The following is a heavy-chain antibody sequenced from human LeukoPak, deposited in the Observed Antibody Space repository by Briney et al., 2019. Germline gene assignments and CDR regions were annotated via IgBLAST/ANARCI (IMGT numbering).Heavy chain of an antibody. CDR1: GGSISSYY. CDR3: ASTGTTVTTDLNWYFDL. J-gene: IGHJ2*01. CDR2: IYYSGST. D-gene: IGHD4-17*01. V-gene: IGHV4-59*08. Sequence: SETLSLTCTVSGGSISSYYWSWIRQPPGKGLEWIGYIYYSGSTNYNPSLKSRVTISVDTSKNQFSLKLSSVTAADTAVYYCASTGTTVTTDLNWYFDLWGRGTLVTVSS.